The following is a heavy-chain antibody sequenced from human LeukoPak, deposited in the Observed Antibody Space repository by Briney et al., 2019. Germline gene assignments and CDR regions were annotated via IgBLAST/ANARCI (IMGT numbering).Heavy chain of an antibody. J-gene: IGHJ3*02. CDR3: AKVRMITMIAYDAFDI. CDR2: ISGSGHST. Sequence: GGSLRLSCAASGFTFNSYAMNWVRQAPGRGLEWVSAISGSGHSTYYADSVKGRFSISRDNSKNTLYLQMNSLRAEDTAIYYCAKVRMITMIAYDAFDIWGQGSMVTVSS. CDR1: GFTFNSYA. D-gene: IGHD3-22*01. V-gene: IGHV3-23*01.